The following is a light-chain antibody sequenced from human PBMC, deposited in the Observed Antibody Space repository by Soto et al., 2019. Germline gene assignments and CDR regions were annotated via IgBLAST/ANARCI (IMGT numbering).Light chain of an antibody. CDR2: AVS. CDR3: QQYNNCPPTWT. CDR1: QSISSN. Sequence: EILLTQSPATLSGSPGERATRSCRGGQSISSNLAWYQHEPGQAPXXLXYAVSTEATGIPARFSGSVSATEFTRTLDTLQSEEFAAYYCQQYNNCPPTWTFGQGTKVDIK. J-gene: IGKJ1*01. V-gene: IGKV3-15*01.